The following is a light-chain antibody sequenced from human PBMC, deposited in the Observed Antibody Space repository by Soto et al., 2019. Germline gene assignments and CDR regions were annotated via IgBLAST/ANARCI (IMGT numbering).Light chain of an antibody. CDR3: QQYIDFLLS. Sequence: DIQMTQSPSTLSASVGDRVTITCRASQSISRSLAWYQQKPGKAPSLLIYDASSLEGGVPSRFSGSGFGTEFTLTSPNLQPADFATYYCQQYIDFLLSFGPGTKVDFK. CDR2: DAS. CDR1: QSISRS. J-gene: IGKJ3*01. V-gene: IGKV1-5*01.